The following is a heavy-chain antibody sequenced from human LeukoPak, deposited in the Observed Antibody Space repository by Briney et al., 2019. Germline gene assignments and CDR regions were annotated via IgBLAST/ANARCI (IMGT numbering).Heavy chain of an antibody. D-gene: IGHD3-9*01. J-gene: IGHJ4*02. CDR1: GYTFTSYD. CDR2: INPNSGGT. CDR3: AREGGTYYDILTGYYPDYYFDY. V-gene: IGHV1-2*02. Sequence: ASVKVSCKASGYTFTSYDINWVRQATGQGLEWMGWINPNSGGTNYAQKFQGRVTMTRDTSISTAYMELSRLRSDDTAVYYCAREGGTYYDILTGYYPDYYFDYWGQGTLVTVSS.